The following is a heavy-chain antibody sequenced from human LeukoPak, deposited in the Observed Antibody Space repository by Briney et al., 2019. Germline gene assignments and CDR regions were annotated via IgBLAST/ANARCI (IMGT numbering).Heavy chain of an antibody. Sequence: GGSLRLSCEASGFSFSSYWMHWVRQTPGKGLMWVARIKSDGSTIYADSVQGRFTISRDNSKNTLYLQMNSLRVEDTALYYCAKGHFASSSFFDYWGQGTLVTVSS. D-gene: IGHD6-6*01. J-gene: IGHJ4*02. CDR1: GFSFSSYW. CDR2: IKSDGST. CDR3: AKGHFASSSFFDY. V-gene: IGHV3-74*01.